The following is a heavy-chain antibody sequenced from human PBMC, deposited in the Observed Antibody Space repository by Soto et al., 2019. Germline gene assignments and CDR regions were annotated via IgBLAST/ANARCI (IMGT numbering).Heavy chain of an antibody. V-gene: IGHV3-11*01. J-gene: IGHJ4*02. CDR3: ASLRLSSGHYHYGDFDY. D-gene: IGHD3-3*01. CDR1: GFTFSDSY. Sequence: PGGSLRLSCAASGFTFSDSYMSWARQAPDKGLEWVSYISSSGRTIYYADSVKGRFTISRDNAKNSLNLQMNSLRADDTAVYYCASLRLSSGHYHYGDFDYWGQGTLVTVSS. CDR2: ISSSGRTI.